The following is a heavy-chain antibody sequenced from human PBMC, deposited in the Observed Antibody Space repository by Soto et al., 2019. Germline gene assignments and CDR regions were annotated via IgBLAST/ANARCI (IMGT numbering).Heavy chain of an antibody. CDR2: IVVGSGNT. CDR1: GFAFTSSA. V-gene: IGHV1-58*01. Sequence: GAPVKVSCEDSGFAFTSSAGRWAQQARGQRLEWIGWIVVGSGNTNYAQKFQERVTITRDMSTSTAYMELSSLRSEDTAVYYCAADPFVDIVATTIDYYYYYGMDVWGQGTTVTVSS. CDR3: AADPFVDIVATTIDYYYYYGMDV. J-gene: IGHJ6*02. D-gene: IGHD5-12*01.